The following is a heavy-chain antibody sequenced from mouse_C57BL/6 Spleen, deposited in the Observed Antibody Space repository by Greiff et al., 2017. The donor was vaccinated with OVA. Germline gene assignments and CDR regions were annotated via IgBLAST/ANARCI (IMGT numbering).Heavy chain of an antibody. V-gene: IGHV6-3*01. J-gene: IGHJ1*03. CDR1: GFTFSNYW. CDR3: TRDGYYEGYFDV. D-gene: IGHD2-3*01. Sequence: EVMLVESGGGLVQPGGSMKLSCVASGFTFSNYWMNWVRQSPEKGLEWVAQIRLKSDNYATHYAESVKGRFTISRDDSKSSVYLQMNNLRAEDTGIYYCTRDGYYEGYFDVWGTGTTVTVSS. CDR2: IRLKSDNYAT.